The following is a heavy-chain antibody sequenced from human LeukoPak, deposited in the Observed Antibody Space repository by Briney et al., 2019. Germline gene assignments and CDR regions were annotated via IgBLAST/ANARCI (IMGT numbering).Heavy chain of an antibody. D-gene: IGHD3-10*01. CDR1: GFTFSSYA. V-gene: IGHV3-30-3*01. CDR3: ARDPYYYGSGSYYSRPGRGSYFDY. J-gene: IGHJ4*02. Sequence: GGSLRLSCAASGFTFSSYAMHWVRQAPGKGLEWMAVISYDGSNKYYADSVKGRFTISRDNSKNTLYLQMNSLRAEDTAVYYCARDPYYYGSGSYYSRPGRGSYFDYWGQGTLVTVSS. CDR2: ISYDGSNK.